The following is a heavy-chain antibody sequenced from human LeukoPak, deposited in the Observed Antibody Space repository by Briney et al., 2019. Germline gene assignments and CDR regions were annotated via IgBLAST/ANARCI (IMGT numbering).Heavy chain of an antibody. V-gene: IGHV3-23*01. CDR2: ISNSGSNT. J-gene: IGHJ4*02. CDR3: ATTKSARRYFDY. Sequence: PGGFLRLSCTGSGFTFSSYPLSWVRQAPGKGLEWDSAISNSGSNTYYGDSVRGRFTISRDKSKNTLYLQMNTLRAEDTAVYYCATTKSARRYFDYWGQGTLVTVSS. CDR1: GFTFSSYP. D-gene: IGHD1-1*01.